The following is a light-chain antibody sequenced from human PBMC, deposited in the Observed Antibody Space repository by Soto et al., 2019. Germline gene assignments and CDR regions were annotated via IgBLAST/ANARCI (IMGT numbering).Light chain of an antibody. J-gene: IGKJ1*01. CDR2: GAS. Sequence: EIVLTQSPGTLSLSPGERATLSCRASQSVSSYLAWYQQKPGQAPRLLIYGASNRATGIPDRFSGGGSGAEYTLTISSLQSEDFAVYYCQQYDKWPRTFGQGTKVDIK. CDR3: QQYDKWPRT. CDR1: QSVSSY. V-gene: IGKV3D-15*01.